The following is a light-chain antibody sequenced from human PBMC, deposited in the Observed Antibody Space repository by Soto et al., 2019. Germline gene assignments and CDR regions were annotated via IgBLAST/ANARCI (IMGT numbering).Light chain of an antibody. CDR2: GAY. CDR1: QSVSSN. J-gene: IGKJ1*01. CDR3: QQYNNWPPWT. Sequence: EIVMTQSPATLSVSPGERATLSCRASQSVSSNLAWYQQKPGQAPRLLIYGAYTRATGIPARFGGSGSETEFTLNISSLQSEDFAVYYCQQYNNWPPWTFGQGTNVEIK. V-gene: IGKV3-15*01.